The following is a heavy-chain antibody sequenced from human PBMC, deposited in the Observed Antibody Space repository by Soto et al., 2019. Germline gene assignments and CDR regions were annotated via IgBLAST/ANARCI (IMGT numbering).Heavy chain of an antibody. D-gene: IGHD3-22*01. J-gene: IGHJ5*02. Sequence: EVQLLESGGGLVQPGGSLRLSCAASGFTFSIYAMSWVRQAPGKGLEWVSGIRASGGYTNYADSVEGRFTISRDNSKNTLYLQMDSLRAEDTAIYYCVKYRVSSGCNWFDPWGQGTLVTVSS. V-gene: IGHV3-23*01. CDR3: VKYRVSSGCNWFDP. CDR1: GFTFSIYA. CDR2: IRASGGYT.